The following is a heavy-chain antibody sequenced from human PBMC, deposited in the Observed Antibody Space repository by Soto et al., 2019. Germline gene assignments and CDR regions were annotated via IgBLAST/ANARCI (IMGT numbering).Heavy chain of an antibody. CDR2: IYHSGST. D-gene: IGHD2-2*01. CDR3: ARLQGYCSSTSCYGGVWFDP. V-gene: IGHV4-4*02. CDR1: GGSISSSNW. J-gene: IGHJ5*02. Sequence: QVQLQESGPGLVKPSGTLSLTCAVSGGSISSSNWWSWVRQPPGKGLEWIGEIYHSGSTNYNPSLQSRVTISVDKSKNQFSLKLSSVTAADTAVYYCARLQGYCSSTSCYGGVWFDPWGQGTLVTVSS.